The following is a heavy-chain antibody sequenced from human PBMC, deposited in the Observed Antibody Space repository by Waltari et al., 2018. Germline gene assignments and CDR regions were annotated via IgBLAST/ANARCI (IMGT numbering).Heavy chain of an antibody. D-gene: IGHD3-3*01. CDR1: GDAFTSYD. CDR2: MNPNSGNT. V-gene: IGHV1-8*01. J-gene: IGHJ4*02. Sequence: QVQLVQSGAEVKKPGASVKVSCKASGDAFTSYDINWVRQATGQGLEWMGGMNPNSGNTGYAQRFQGRVTKTMNTPISTAYMELSSLRSEDTAVYYCARGPREWGLDYWGQGTLVTVSS. CDR3: ARGPREWGLDY.